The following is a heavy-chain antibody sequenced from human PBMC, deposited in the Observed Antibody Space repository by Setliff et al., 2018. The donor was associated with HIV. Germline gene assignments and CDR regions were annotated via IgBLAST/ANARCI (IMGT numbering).Heavy chain of an antibody. J-gene: IGHJ5*02. CDR1: GGSVSSSNW. V-gene: IGHV4-4*02. CDR3: ARGPARAVARPGWLDP. Sequence: PSETLSLTCAVSGGSVSSSNWWSWVRQPPGKGLEWIGEISQSGSTNHNPSLKSRVTISVDKSKNQFSLKLSSVTAADTAVYYCARGPARAVARPGWLDPWGQGNLVTVSS. D-gene: IGHD6-19*01. CDR2: ISQSGST.